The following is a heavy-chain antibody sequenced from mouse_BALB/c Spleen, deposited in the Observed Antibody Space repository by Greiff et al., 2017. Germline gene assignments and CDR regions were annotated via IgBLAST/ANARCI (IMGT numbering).Heavy chain of an antibody. V-gene: IGHV1S81*02. Sequence: QVQLQQPGAELVKPGASVKLSCKASGYTFTSYWMHWVKQRPGQGLEWIGEINPSNGRTNYNEKFKSKATLTVDKSSSTAYMQLSSLTSEDSAVYYCARKYYYGSRDYYAMDYWGQGTSVTVSS. CDR3: ARKYYYGSRDYYAMDY. J-gene: IGHJ4*01. CDR1: GYTFTSYW. D-gene: IGHD1-1*01. CDR2: INPSNGRT.